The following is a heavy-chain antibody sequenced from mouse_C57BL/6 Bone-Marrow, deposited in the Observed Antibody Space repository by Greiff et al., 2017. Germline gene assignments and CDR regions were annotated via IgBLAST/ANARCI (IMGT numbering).Heavy chain of an antibody. D-gene: IGHD2-4*01. V-gene: IGHV2-9-1*01. J-gene: IGHJ2*01. Sequence: VQLQQSGPGLVAPSQSLSITCTVSGFSLTSYAISWVRQPPGKGLEWLGVIWTGGGTNYNSALKSRLSISKDNSKSQVFLKMNSLQTDDTARYYCARKGYDYDAPYFDYWGQGTTLTVSS. CDR2: IWTGGGT. CDR3: ARKGYDYDAPYFDY. CDR1: GFSLTSYA.